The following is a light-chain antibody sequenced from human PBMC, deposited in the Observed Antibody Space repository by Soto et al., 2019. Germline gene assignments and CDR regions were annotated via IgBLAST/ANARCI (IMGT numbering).Light chain of an antibody. J-gene: IGLJ2*01. CDR1: SSDVGNYNY. CDR2: DVS. V-gene: IGLV2-14*01. CDR3: SSYTSSSTSV. Sequence: QSALTQPASVSGSPGQSITISCTGTSSDVGNYNYVSWYQQHPGKAPKLMIYDVSNRPSGVSNRFSGSKSGNTASLTISGLQAEDEAHYYSSSYTSSSTSVFGGGTKVTVL.